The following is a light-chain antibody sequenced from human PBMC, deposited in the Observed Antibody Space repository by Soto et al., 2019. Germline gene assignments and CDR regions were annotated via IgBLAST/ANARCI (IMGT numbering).Light chain of an antibody. V-gene: IGKV3-11*01. CDR2: DAS. Sequence: EIVLTQSPAPLSLSPGERATLSCRASQSVSSYLAWYQQKPGQAPRLLIYDASNRATGIPARFSGSGSGTDFTLTISSLEPEDCAVDYCQQRSNWPPVTFGGGTKVEI. CDR3: QQRSNWPPVT. CDR1: QSVSSY. J-gene: IGKJ4*02.